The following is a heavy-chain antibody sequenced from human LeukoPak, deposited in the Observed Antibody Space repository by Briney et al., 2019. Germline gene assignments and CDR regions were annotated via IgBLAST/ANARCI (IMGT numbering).Heavy chain of an antibody. D-gene: IGHD3-10*01. CDR3: VKDPTYYYGSGSSYFDY. Sequence: PGGSLRLSCTASGFPFGDYAMNWVRQAPGKGLEYVSAISSNGGSTYYADSVKGRFTISRDNSKNTLYLQMSSLRAEDTAVYYCVKDPTYYYGSGSSYFDYWGQGTLVTVSS. V-gene: IGHV3-64D*06. CDR2: ISSNGGST. CDR1: GFPFGDYA. J-gene: IGHJ4*02.